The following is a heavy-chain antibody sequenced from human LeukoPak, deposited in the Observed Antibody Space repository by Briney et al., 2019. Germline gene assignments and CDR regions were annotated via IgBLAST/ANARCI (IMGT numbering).Heavy chain of an antibody. V-gene: IGHV3-15*01. CDR3: ASHAAFDP. CDR1: GFTFNNAW. CDR2: IKSKNVGGTT. J-gene: IGHJ5*02. Sequence: PGGSLRLSCAASGFTFNNAWMNWVRQAPGKGLEWVGRIKSKNVGGTTDYAAPVKGRFTISRDDSKNTVYLQMNSLKIEDTAVYYCASHAAFDPWGQGTLVTVSS.